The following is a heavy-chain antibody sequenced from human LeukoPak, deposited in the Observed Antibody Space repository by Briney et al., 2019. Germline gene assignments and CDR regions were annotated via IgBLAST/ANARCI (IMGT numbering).Heavy chain of an antibody. D-gene: IGHD3-16*01. CDR1: GFTFSSYA. Sequence: GGSLRLSCAASGFTFSSYAMHWVRQAPGKGLEWVAVISYDGSNKYYADSVKGRFTISRDNSKNTLYLQMNSLRAEDTAVHYCARDTVEWGSYFDYWGQGTLVTVSS. J-gene: IGHJ4*02. V-gene: IGHV3-30*04. CDR2: ISYDGSNK. CDR3: ARDTVEWGSYFDY.